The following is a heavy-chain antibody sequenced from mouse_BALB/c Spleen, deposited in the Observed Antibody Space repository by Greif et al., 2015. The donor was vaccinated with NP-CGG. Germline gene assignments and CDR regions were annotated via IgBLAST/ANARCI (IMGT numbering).Heavy chain of an antibody. CDR3: ARVGNYYFDY. J-gene: IGHJ2*01. CDR1: GYAFSSYW. D-gene: IGHD2-1*01. Sequence: VQLQQSGAELVRPGSSVKISCKASGYAFSSYWMNWVKQRPGQGLEWIGQIYPGVGDTNYNGKFKGKATLTADKSSSTAYMQLSSLTSEDSAVYFCARVGNYYFDYWGQGTTLTVSS. V-gene: IGHV1-80*01. CDR2: IYPGVGDT.